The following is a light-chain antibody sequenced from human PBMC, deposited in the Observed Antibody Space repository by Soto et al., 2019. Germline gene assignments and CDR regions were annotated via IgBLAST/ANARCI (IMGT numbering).Light chain of an antibody. J-gene: IGLJ3*02. V-gene: IGLV2-14*03. CDR1: SGDIGGYDY. CDR3: SSYTSSITWV. CDR2: DVS. Sequence: QSVLTQPASVSGSPGQSITISCTGSSGDIGGYDYVSWYQQHPGKAPKLMIYDVSNRPSGVSNRFSGSKSGNTASLTISGLLPEDEADYYCSSYTSSITWVFGGGTQLTVL.